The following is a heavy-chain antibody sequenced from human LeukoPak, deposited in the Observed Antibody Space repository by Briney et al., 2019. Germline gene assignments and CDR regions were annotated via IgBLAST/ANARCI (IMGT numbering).Heavy chain of an antibody. D-gene: IGHD1-26*01. CDR3: ASLYSGSYYALDY. Sequence: PSETPSLTCAVYGGSFSGYYWSWIRQRPGKGLEWIGEINHSGSTNYNPSLKSRVTISVDTSKNQFSLKLSSVTAADTAVYYCASLYSGSYYALDYWGQGTLVTVSS. J-gene: IGHJ4*02. CDR2: INHSGST. CDR1: GGSFSGYY. V-gene: IGHV4-34*01.